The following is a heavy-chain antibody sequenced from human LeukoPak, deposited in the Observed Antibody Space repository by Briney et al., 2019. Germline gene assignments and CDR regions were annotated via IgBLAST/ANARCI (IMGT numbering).Heavy chain of an antibody. CDR1: GYTFTSYG. J-gene: IGHJ5*02. CDR2: ISAYNGNT. D-gene: IGHD2-2*02. CDR3: ARDGLRGIVVVPAAIQGYNWFDP. Sequence: GASVTVSCKASGYTFTSYGISWVRQAPGQGLEWMGWISAYNGNTNYAQRLQGRVTMTTDTSTSTAYMELRSLRSDDTAVYYCARDGLRGIVVVPAAIQGYNWFDPWGQGTLVTVSS. V-gene: IGHV1-18*01.